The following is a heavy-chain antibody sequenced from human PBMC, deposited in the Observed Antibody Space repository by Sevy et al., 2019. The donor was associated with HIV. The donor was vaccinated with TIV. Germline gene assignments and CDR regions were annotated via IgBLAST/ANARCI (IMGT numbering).Heavy chain of an antibody. D-gene: IGHD3-22*01. Sequence: ASVKVSCKASGGTFSSYAISWVRQAPGQGLEWMGGIIPIFGTANYAQKFQGRVTITAEKSTSTAYMELSSLRSEDTAVYYCARIPSSYYYDSSGPGEVEGVDPWGQGTLVTVSS. V-gene: IGHV1-69*06. CDR3: ARIPSSYYYDSSGPGEVEGVDP. J-gene: IGHJ5*02. CDR1: GGTFSSYA. CDR2: IIPIFGTA.